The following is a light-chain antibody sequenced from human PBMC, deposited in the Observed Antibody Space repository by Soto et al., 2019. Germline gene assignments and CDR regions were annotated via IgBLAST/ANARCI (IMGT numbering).Light chain of an antibody. CDR2: DAS. V-gene: IGKV3-20*01. J-gene: IGKJ2*01. CDR1: QSVSSTY. Sequence: EIVLTQSPGTLSLSPGERATLSCRASQSVSSTYLAWYQQKPGQAPRLVIYDASNRATGIPDRFSGSAAGADFTLTNSRLEPEDFSMYYVQQYDTSLPMYTFGQGTKLEIK. CDR3: QQYDTSLPMYT.